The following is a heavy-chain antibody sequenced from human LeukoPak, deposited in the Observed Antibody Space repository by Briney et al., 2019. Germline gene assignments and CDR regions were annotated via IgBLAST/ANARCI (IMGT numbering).Heavy chain of an antibody. CDR2: IHYTGST. V-gene: IGHV4-59*01. CDR1: GDSISNYY. D-gene: IGHD2-8*01. J-gene: IGHJ4*02. Sequence: SETLSLTCTVSGDSISNYYWNWIRQPPGKGLEWIGYIHYTGSTNYNPSHKSRVTISTDTSKTQFSLKLNSVTAADTAVYYCARDQWGTGFDKWGQGTLVTVSS. CDR3: ARDQWGTGFDK.